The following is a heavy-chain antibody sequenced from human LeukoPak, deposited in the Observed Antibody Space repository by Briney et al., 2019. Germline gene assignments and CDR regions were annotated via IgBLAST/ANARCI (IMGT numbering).Heavy chain of an antibody. CDR3: AKGGYSSSHYYFDY. CDR1: GFSFEDYA. CDR2: ISWNSGSI. Sequence: PGGSLRLSCAASGFSFEDYAMHWVRQAPGKGLEWASGISWNSGSIGYADSVKGRFTISRDNAKNSLYLQMNSLRAEDTALYYCAKGGYSSSHYYFDYWGQGTLVTVSS. J-gene: IGHJ4*02. D-gene: IGHD6-6*01. V-gene: IGHV3-9*01.